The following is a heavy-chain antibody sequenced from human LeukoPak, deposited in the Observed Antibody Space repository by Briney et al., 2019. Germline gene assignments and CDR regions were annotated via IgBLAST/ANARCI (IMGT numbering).Heavy chain of an antibody. CDR1: GFTVSSNY. CDR2: IYSGGST. V-gene: IGHV3-53*01. J-gene: IGHJ6*02. Sequence: GGSLRLSCAASGFTVSSNYMSWVRQAPGKGLEWVSVIYSGGSTYYADSVKGRFTISRDNSKNTLYLQMNSLRAEDTAVYYCAREPLGYCSSTRCYGSYYYYGMDVWGQGTTVTVSS. D-gene: IGHD2-2*01. CDR3: AREPLGYCSSTRCYGSYYYYGMDV.